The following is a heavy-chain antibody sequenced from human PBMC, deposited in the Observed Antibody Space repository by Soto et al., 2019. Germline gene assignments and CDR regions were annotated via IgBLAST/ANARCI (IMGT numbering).Heavy chain of an antibody. CDR2: TRNKANSYTT. Sequence: EVQLVESGGGLVQPGGSLRLSCAASGFTFSDHYMDWVRQAPGKGLEWVGRTRNKANSYTTEYAASVKGRFTISRDDSKNSLYLQMNSLKTEDTAVYYCASIVGATNYYYYYGMDVWGQGTTVTVSS. V-gene: IGHV3-72*01. J-gene: IGHJ6*02. CDR1: GFTFSDHY. CDR3: ASIVGATNYYYYYGMDV. D-gene: IGHD1-26*01.